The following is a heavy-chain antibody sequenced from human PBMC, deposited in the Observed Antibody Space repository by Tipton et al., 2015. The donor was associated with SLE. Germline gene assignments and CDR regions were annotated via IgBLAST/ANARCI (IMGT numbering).Heavy chain of an antibody. V-gene: IGHV4-34*01. CDR1: GGSLTDFH. D-gene: IGHD4-11*01. J-gene: IGHJ4*02. Sequence: TLSLTCAVYGGSLTDFHWSWIRQSPGKGLEWIGEVNHSGSTNYKSSLKSRLTISLDTSKSQFSLRLTSVTAADTAVYYCARQRLQPTGDFFDYWGQGTLVTVSS. CDR2: VNHSGST. CDR3: ARQRLQPTGDFFDY.